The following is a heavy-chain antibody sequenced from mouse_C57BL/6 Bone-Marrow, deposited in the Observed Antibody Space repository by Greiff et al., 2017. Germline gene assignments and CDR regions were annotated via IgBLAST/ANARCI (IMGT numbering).Heavy chain of an antibody. V-gene: IGHV1-39*01. CDR3: ALSYDGYLYFDV. D-gene: IGHD2-3*01. CDR1: GYSFTDYN. J-gene: IGHJ1*03. Sequence: VKLQQPGPELVKPGASVKISCKASGYSFTDYNMNWVKQSNGKSLEWIGVINPNYGTTSYNQTFKGKATLTVDQSSSTAYMQLNSLTSEDSAVYDCALSYDGYLYFDVWGTGTTVTVSS. CDR2: INPNYGTT.